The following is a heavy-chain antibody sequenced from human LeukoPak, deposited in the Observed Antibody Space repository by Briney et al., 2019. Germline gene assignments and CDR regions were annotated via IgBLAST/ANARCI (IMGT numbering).Heavy chain of an antibody. CDR2: ISGSGGRT. V-gene: IGHV3-23*01. Sequence: GGSLRLSCAASGFTFSSYVMSWVRQAPGKGLEWVSAISGSGGRTYYADSVKGRFTLSRDNSKNTLYLQMNSLRAEDTAVYYCAKRSRELLTWGQGTLVTVSS. CDR3: AKRSRELLT. CDR1: GFTFSSYV. J-gene: IGHJ5*02. D-gene: IGHD1-26*01.